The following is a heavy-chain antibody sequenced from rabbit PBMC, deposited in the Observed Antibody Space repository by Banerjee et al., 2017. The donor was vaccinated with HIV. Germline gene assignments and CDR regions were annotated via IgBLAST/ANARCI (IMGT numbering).Heavy chain of an antibody. D-gene: IGHD1-1*01. Sequence: QSLEESGGDLVQPEGSLTLTCTASGFSFSSSYYMCWVRQAPGKGLEWIGCIDTDSGSAYYASWAKGRFSISKTSSNTVFLQMTSLTAADTATYFCARGSSGYYGGYYFNLWGQGTLVTVS. CDR2: IDTDSGSA. CDR3: ARGSSGYYGGYYFNL. J-gene: IGHJ4*01. V-gene: IGHV1S40*01. CDR1: GFSFSSSYY.